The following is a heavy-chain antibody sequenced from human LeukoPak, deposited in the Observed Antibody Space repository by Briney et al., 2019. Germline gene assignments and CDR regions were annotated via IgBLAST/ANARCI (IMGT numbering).Heavy chain of an antibody. Sequence: GGSLRLSCAASGFTFSSYTMTWVRQAPGKGLEWVSSISSSSSYIYYADSVKGRFTISRDNAKNSVYLQMNSLRAVDTARYFCASPGSTVTGGPTWGQGSLVTVSS. CDR2: ISSSSSYI. V-gene: IGHV3-21*01. CDR3: ASPGSTVTGGPT. CDR1: GFTFSSYT. D-gene: IGHD4-17*01. J-gene: IGHJ5*02.